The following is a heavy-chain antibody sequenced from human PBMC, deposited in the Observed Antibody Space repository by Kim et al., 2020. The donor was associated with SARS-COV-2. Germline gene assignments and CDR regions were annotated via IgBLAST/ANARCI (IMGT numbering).Heavy chain of an antibody. Sequence: SETLSLTCTVSGGSISSGGYYWSWIRQHPGKGLEWIGYIYYSGSTYYNPSLKSRVTISVDTSKNQFSLKLSSVTAADTAVYYCARGTPYDSSGYYHNWFDPWGQGTLVTVSS. CDR1: GGSISSGGYY. D-gene: IGHD3-22*01. J-gene: IGHJ5*02. CDR3: ARGTPYDSSGYYHNWFDP. V-gene: IGHV4-31*03. CDR2: IYYSGST.